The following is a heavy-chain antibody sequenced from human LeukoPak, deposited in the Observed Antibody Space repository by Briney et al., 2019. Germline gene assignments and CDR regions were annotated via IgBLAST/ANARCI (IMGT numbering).Heavy chain of an antibody. CDR2: ISWNSGSI. Sequence: PGRSLRLSCAASGFTFDDYAMHWVRQAPGKGLEWVSGISWNSGSIGYADSVKGRFTISRDNAKNSLYLQMNSLRAEDTALYYCAKDGRRYYDSSGYYSYYYYMDVWGKGTTVTVSS. D-gene: IGHD3-22*01. CDR1: GFTFDDYA. J-gene: IGHJ6*03. V-gene: IGHV3-9*01. CDR3: AKDGRRYYDSSGYYSYYYYMDV.